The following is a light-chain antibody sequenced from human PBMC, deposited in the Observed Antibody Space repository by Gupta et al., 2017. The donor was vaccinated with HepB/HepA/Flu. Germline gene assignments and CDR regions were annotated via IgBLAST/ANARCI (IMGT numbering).Light chain of an antibody. Sequence: SALTQPPSVSASPRQTVTISCTGTSSDIGTYNRLSWYQQPPGTAPKLMIYEVTQQPSGVPDRFSGSKSGNTASLTISGLQAEDEADYYCSSYTMSRTVIFGGGTRLTVL. CDR1: SSDIGTYNR. CDR2: EVT. CDR3: SSYTMSRTVI. J-gene: IGLJ2*01. V-gene: IGLV2-18*02.